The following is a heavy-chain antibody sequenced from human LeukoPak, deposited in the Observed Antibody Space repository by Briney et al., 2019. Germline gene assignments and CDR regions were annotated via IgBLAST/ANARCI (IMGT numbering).Heavy chain of an antibody. J-gene: IGHJ4*02. V-gene: IGHV3-23*01. Sequence: GGSLRLSCAASGFTFSSYAMSWVRQAPGKGLEWVSAISGSGGSTYYADSVKGRFTISRDNSKNTLYLQMNSLRAEDTAVYYCAKVNADYYDSSGPGDYWGQGTLVTVSS. CDR1: GFTFSSYA. D-gene: IGHD3-22*01. CDR2: ISGSGGST. CDR3: AKVNADYYDSSGPGDY.